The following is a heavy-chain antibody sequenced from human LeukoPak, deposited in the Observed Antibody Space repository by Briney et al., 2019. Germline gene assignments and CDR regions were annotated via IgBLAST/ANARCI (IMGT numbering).Heavy chain of an antibody. J-gene: IGHJ5*02. CDR1: GFTVSSNY. CDR3: ARGGAIFLNWFDP. Sequence: GGSLRLSCAASGFTVSSNYMSWVRQAPGKGLEWVSVIYSGGSTYYADSVKGRFTIYRDNSKNTLYLQMNSLRAEDTAVYYCARGGAIFLNWFDPWGQGTLVTVSS. V-gene: IGHV3-53*01. CDR2: IYSGGST. D-gene: IGHD3-3*02.